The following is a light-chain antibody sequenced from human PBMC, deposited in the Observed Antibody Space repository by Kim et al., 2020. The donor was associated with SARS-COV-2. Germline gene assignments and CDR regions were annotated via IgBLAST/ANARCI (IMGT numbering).Light chain of an antibody. Sequence: YNFVSWYQQHPGKAPKLMIYDVNRRPSGVSNRFSGSKSGNTASLTISGLQAEDEADYYCTSYTNIGTWVFGGGTKLTVL. V-gene: IGLV2-14*03. CDR1: YNF. CDR2: DVN. CDR3: TSYTNIGTWV. J-gene: IGLJ3*02.